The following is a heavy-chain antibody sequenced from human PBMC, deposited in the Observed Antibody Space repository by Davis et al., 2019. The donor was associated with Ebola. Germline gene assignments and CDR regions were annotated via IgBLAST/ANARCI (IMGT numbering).Heavy chain of an antibody. V-gene: IGHV4-31*03. CDR1: GGSISSGGYY. D-gene: IGHD3-3*01. J-gene: IGHJ6*02. CDR2: IYYSGST. CDR3: ARDSPSRFRFWEWPRNGMDV. Sequence: PQTLSPTCTLSGGSISSGGYYWSWIRQHPGKGLEWIGYIYYSGSTYYNPSLKSRVTISVDTSKNQFSLKLSSVTAADTAVYYCARDSPSRFRFWEWPRNGMDVWGQGTTVTVSS.